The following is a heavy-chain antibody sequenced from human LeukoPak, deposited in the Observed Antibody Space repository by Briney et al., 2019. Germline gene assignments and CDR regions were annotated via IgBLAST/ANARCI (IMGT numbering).Heavy chain of an antibody. J-gene: IGHJ5*02. D-gene: IGHD3-22*01. CDR3: ARQQRITMIVVVLNWFDP. Sequence: PSETLSLTCTVSGGSISSSSYYWGWVRQPPGKGLERIGSIYYSGSTYYNPSLKSRVTISVDTSKNQFSLKLSSVTAADTAVYYCARQQRITMIVVVLNWFDPWGQGTLVTVSS. CDR1: GGSISSSSYY. CDR2: IYYSGST. V-gene: IGHV4-39*01.